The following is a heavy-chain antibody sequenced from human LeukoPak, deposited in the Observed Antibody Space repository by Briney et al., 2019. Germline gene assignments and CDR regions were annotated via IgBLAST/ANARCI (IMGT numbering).Heavy chain of an antibody. CDR3: AKDYAVGSIDY. D-gene: IGHD3-16*01. Sequence: GGSLRLSCAASGFTFSSFAMSWIRQAPGKGLEWVSSVSTSGVGTYYADSVRGRFTISRDNSKNTVFLQMNSLRAEDSAVYYCAKDYAVGSIDYWGQGTLVTVSS. J-gene: IGHJ4*02. V-gene: IGHV3-23*01. CDR2: VSTSGVGT. CDR1: GFTFSSFA.